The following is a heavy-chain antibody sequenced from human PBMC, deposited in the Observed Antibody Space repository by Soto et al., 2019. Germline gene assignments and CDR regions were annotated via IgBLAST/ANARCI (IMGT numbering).Heavy chain of an antibody. CDR3: ARGFFTIFGVVIIDYYYYYMDV. V-gene: IGHV1-8*01. CDR1: GYTFTSYD. CDR2: MNPNSGNT. J-gene: IGHJ6*03. D-gene: IGHD3-3*01. Sequence: ASVKVSCKASGYTFTSYDINWVRQATGQGLEWMGWMNPNSGNTGYAQKFQGRVTMTRNTSISTAYMELSSLRSEDTAVYYCARGFFTIFGVVIIDYYYYYMDVWGKGTTVTVSS.